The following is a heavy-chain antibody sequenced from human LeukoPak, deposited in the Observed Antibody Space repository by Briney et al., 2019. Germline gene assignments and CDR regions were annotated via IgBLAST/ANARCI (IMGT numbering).Heavy chain of an antibody. CDR1: GFTLSSIW. Sequence: GGSLRLSCAASGFTLSSIWMSWVRQAPGKGLEWVGNIKDDGSEKYYADSMKGRFTISRDNARNSLYLQMNSLRAEDTAVYFCAREMPGQQVALDFWGQGTLVTVSS. V-gene: IGHV3-7*01. D-gene: IGHD6-13*01. CDR2: IKDDGSEK. J-gene: IGHJ4*02. CDR3: AREMPGQQVALDF.